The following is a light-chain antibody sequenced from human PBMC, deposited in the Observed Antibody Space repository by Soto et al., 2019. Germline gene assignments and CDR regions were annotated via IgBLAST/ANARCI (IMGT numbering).Light chain of an antibody. V-gene: IGKV1-39*01. Sequence: DIQMTQSPSSLSASVGDRVTITCRASQSISSYVNWYQQKPGKAPKLLIYTASNLQSGVPSRFSGSGSGTDFTLTISRMQYEDFATYYCQRYHSIPWTFGQGTKVDIK. CDR1: QSISSY. J-gene: IGKJ1*01. CDR2: TAS. CDR3: QRYHSIPWT.